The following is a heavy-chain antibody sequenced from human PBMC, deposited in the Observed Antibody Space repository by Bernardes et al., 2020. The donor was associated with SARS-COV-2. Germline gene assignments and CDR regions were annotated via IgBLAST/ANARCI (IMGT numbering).Heavy chain of an antibody. CDR2: IYSTGRT. D-gene: IGHD3-22*01. CDR1: GDSISSYY. V-gene: IGHV4-4*07. CDR3: AREPYYDSSGYYFRYFDY. J-gene: IGHJ4*02. Sequence: LSLTCTVSGDSISSYYWSWIRLPAGKGLEWIGRIYSTGRTHYNPSLKSRVAMSADTSKNQFSLKLSSVTAADTAVYFCAREPYYDSSGYYFRYFDYWGQG.